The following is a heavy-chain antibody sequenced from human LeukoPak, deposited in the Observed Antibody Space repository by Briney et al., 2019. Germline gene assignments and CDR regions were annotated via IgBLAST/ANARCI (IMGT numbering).Heavy chain of an antibody. V-gene: IGHV4-38-2*02. Sequence: PSETLSLTCTVSGYSISSGYYWGWIRQPPGKGLEWIGSIYHSGSTYYNPSLKSRVTISVDTSKNQFSLKLSSVTAADTAVYYYYMDVWGKGTTVTISS. CDR2: IYHSGST. CDR1: GYSISSGYY. J-gene: IGHJ6*03. CDR3: YMDV.